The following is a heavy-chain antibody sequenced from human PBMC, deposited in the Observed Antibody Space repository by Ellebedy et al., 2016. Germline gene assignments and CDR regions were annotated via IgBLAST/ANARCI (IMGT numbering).Heavy chain of an antibody. Sequence: SVKVSCXASGGTFSSTAFNWVRQAPGQGLEWMGVFVPGIGTANYAQKFQGRVTITADDSTSTAYMELRSLKSEDTAMYFCARGLKSALIIGDVFDIWGQGTNVTVSS. D-gene: IGHD2/OR15-2a*01. CDR2: FVPGIGTA. J-gene: IGHJ3*02. CDR1: GGTFSSTA. V-gene: IGHV1-69*13. CDR3: ARGLKSALIIGDVFDI.